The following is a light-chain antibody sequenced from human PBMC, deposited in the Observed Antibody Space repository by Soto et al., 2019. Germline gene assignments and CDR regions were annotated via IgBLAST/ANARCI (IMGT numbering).Light chain of an antibody. CDR2: GAS. Sequence: EIVFTQSPGTLSLSPGERATLSCRASQSVSSSYLAWYQQKPGQAPRLLIYGASTRATGIPDRFSGSGSGTDFTLTISSLEPEDFAVYYCQQRSNWPPFGQGTRLEIK. CDR1: QSVSSSY. V-gene: IGKV3D-20*02. J-gene: IGKJ5*01. CDR3: QQRSNWPP.